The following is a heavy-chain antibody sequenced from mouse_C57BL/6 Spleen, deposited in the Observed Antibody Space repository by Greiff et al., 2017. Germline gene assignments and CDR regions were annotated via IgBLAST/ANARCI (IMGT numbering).Heavy chain of an antibody. CDR3: TRWGNWAGAMDY. D-gene: IGHD4-1*01. CDR2: IDPETGGT. J-gene: IGHJ4*01. V-gene: IGHV1-15*01. Sequence: VKLVESGAELVRPGASVTLSCKASGYTFTDYEMHWVKQTPVHGLEWIGAIDPETGGTAYNQKFKGKAILTADKSSSTAYMELRSLTSEDSAVYYCTRWGNWAGAMDYWGQGTSVTVSS. CDR1: GYTFTDYE.